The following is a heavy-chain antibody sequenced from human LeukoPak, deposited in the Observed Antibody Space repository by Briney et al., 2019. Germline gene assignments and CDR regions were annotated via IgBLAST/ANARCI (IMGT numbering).Heavy chain of an antibody. CDR1: GGSFSGYY. D-gene: IGHD3-22*01. CDR2: INHSGST. J-gene: IGHJ5*02. Sequence: SETLSLTCAVYGGSFSGYYWSWIRQPPGKGLEWIGEINHSGSTNYNPSLKSRVTISVDRSKNQFSLKLSSVTAADTAVYYCARGRMIVGRTQKDNWFDPWGQGTLVTVSS. V-gene: IGHV4-34*01. CDR3: ARGRMIVGRTQKDNWFDP.